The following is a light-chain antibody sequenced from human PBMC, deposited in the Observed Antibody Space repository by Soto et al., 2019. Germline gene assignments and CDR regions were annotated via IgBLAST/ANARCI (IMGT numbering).Light chain of an antibody. J-gene: IGKJ5*01. Sequence: DIQMTQSPSSLSASVGDRVTITCRASQDISNYLNWYQQRPGKAPKLLIYDASNLERGVPSRFSGTRSGTNFTFAITSLQPEDVATSYCQQSDSLPITFGQGTRLEI. CDR1: QDISNY. CDR2: DAS. CDR3: QQSDSLPIT. V-gene: IGKV1-33*01.